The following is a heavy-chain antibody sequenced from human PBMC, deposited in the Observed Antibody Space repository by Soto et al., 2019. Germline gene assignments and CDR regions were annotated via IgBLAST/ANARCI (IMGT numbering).Heavy chain of an antibody. CDR3: ARGDATKIVVTTYYAMDV. V-gene: IGHV1-69*12. CDR1: GGSLSNYG. J-gene: IGHJ6*02. CDR2: IIPVFGTA. Sequence: QVQLVQSGAEVKKPGSSVKVSCKASGGSLSNYGISWVRQAPGQGLEWMGGIIPVFGTANYAQKFQGRVTIAADESTSIVYMDVTSLRSAETAVYYCARGDATKIVVTTYYAMDVWGQGTTVTVSS. D-gene: IGHD3-9*01.